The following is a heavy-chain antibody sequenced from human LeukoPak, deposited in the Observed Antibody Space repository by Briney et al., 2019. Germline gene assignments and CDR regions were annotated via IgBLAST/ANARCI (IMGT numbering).Heavy chain of an antibody. CDR2: ISSSSSTI. V-gene: IGHV3-48*04. D-gene: IGHD3-22*01. Sequence: GGSLRLSCAASGFTFSSYSMNWVRQAAGKGLEWVSYISSSSSTIYYADSVKGRFTISRDNAKNSLYLQMNSLRAEDTAVYYCARDNFYESGGYLTLLDFWGQGTLVTVSS. CDR3: ARDNFYESGGYLTLLDF. J-gene: IGHJ4*02. CDR1: GFTFSSYS.